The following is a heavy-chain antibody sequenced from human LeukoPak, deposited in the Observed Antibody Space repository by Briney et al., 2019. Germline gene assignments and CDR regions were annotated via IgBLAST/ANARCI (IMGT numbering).Heavy chain of an antibody. J-gene: IGHJ4*02. D-gene: IGHD2-15*01. CDR2: IYWDDDK. Sequence: SGPTLVKPTQTLTLTCTFSGFSLSTNGVGVGWIRQPPGQALEWLTLIYWDDDKRYSPSQSGRLTITRDTSKNQVVLTMTNVGPVDTATYYCAYSRGKRYCGGDTCNSFDYWGQGTLVTVSS. CDR1: GFSLSTNGVG. CDR3: AYSRGKRYCGGDTCNSFDY. V-gene: IGHV2-5*02.